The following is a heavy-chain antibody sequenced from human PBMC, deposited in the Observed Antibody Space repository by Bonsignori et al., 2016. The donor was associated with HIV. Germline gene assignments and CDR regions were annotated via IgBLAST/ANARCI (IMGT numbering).Heavy chain of an antibody. CDR3: ARLGSYFGAFDI. CDR2: IYPGDSDT. V-gene: IGHV5-51*01. D-gene: IGHD3-10*01. J-gene: IGHJ3*02. Sequence: VRQMPGKGLEWMGIIYPGDSDTRYSPSFQGQVTISADKSISTAYLQWSSLKASDTAMYYCARLGSYFGAFDIWGQGTMVTVSS.